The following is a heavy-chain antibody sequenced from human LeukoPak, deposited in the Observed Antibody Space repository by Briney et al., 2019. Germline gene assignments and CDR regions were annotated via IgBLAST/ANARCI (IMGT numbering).Heavy chain of an antibody. CDR2: INHSGST. V-gene: IGHV4-38-2*02. Sequence: KASETLSLTCTVSGYSISTSYYWGWIRQPPGKGLEWIGEINHSGSTNYNPSLKSRVTISVDTSKNQFSLKLSSVTAADTAVYYCARGGHYYGSGSYYKWGQGTLVTVSS. CDR1: GYSISTSYY. CDR3: ARGGHYYGSGSYYK. D-gene: IGHD3-10*01. J-gene: IGHJ4*02.